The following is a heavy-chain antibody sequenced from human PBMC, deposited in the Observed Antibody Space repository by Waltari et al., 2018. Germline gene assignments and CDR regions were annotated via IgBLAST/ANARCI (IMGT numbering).Heavy chain of an antibody. J-gene: IGHJ5*02. Sequence: QLQLQESGPGLVKPSETLSLTCTVSGGPLISSSYYCGWIRQPPGKGLEWIGSIYYSGSTYYNPSLKSRVTISVDTSKNQFSLKLSSVTAADTAVYYCARYSSSFSNWFDPWGQGTLVTVSS. CDR2: IYYSGST. CDR3: ARYSSSFSNWFDP. V-gene: IGHV4-39*07. D-gene: IGHD6-6*01. CDR1: GGPLISSSYY.